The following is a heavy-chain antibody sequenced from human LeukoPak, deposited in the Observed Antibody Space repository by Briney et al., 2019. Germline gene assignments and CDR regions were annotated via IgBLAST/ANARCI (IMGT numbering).Heavy chain of an antibody. V-gene: IGHV3-48*01. J-gene: IGHJ4*02. D-gene: IGHD6-13*01. Sequence: PGGSLRLSCAASGFTFSSYSMNWVRQAPGKGLEWVSYISSSSTIIYYADSVKGRFTISRDNAKNSLYLQMNSLRAEDTALYYCARVGSRIAAAGTVYWGQGTLVTVSS. CDR3: ARVGSRIAAAGTVY. CDR2: ISSSSTII. CDR1: GFTFSSYS.